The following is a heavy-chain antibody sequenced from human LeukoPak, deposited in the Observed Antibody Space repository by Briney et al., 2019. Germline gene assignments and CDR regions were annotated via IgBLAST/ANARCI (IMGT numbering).Heavy chain of an antibody. V-gene: IGHV4-59*01. D-gene: IGHD3-22*01. CDR1: GGSISSYY. CDR2: IYYSGSS. CDR3: ARVTGYMIEDYFDY. Sequence: SETLSLTCTVSGGSISSYYWSWIRQPAGKGLEWIGYIYYSGSSNYNPSLKSRVTISVDTSKNHFSLRLSSVTAADTAVYYCARVTGYMIEDYFDYWGQGTLVTVSS. J-gene: IGHJ4*02.